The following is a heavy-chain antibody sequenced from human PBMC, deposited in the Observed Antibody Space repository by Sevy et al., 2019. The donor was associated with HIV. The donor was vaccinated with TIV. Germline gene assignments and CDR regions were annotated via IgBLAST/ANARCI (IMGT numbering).Heavy chain of an antibody. D-gene: IGHD6-19*01. CDR1: GFTFSNYG. V-gene: IGHV3-30*18. CDR3: AKDISGASSSWSFDY. Sequence: GESLKISCEASGFTFSNYGMHWVRQAPGKGLEWVAIISHDGSNKYYADSVKGRFTTSRDNSKHSLYLQMNSLRPEDKGVYYCAKDISGASSSWSFDYWGQGTLVTVSS. CDR2: ISHDGSNK. J-gene: IGHJ4*02.